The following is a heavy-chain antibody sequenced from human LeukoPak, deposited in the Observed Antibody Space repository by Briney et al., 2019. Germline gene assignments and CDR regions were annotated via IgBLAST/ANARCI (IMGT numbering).Heavy chain of an antibody. V-gene: IGHV4-39*07. CDR2: IYYTGAT. J-gene: IGHJ5*02. D-gene: IGHD3-3*01. CDR3: SRDIPSGYHDQ. Sequence: SETLSLTCTVAGGSISSGVYHWGWIRQPPGGGLEWIASIYYTGATYYNPSLRSRVAISLDTSKNQFSLKMESVTAADTAIYYCSRDIPSGYHDQWGQGTLVTVSS. CDR1: GGSISSGVYH.